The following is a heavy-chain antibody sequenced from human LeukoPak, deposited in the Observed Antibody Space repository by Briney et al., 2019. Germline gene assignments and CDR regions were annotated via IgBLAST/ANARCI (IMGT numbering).Heavy chain of an antibody. D-gene: IGHD3-22*01. CDR2: ISHSGIT. J-gene: IGHJ4*02. V-gene: IGHV4-34*01. Sequence: SETLSLTCAVYGGSFSAYYWSWIRQPPGKELEWIGEISHSGITNHNPSLKSQVTISADTSKNQFSLKLSSVTAADTAVYYCARRGVYYDSSGYHYYFDYWGQGTLVTVSS. CDR1: GGSFSAYY. CDR3: ARRGVYYDSSGYHYYFDY.